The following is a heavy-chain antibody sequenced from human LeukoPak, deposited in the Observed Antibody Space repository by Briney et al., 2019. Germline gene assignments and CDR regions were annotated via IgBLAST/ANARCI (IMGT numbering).Heavy chain of an antibody. CDR2: ITGSGGST. CDR1: GFTFSSYA. D-gene: IGHD2-15*01. CDR3: AKDIRDIVVVVAAMNAFDI. V-gene: IGHV3-23*01. Sequence: GGSLRLSCAASGFTFSSYAMSWVRQAPGKGLEWVSTITGSGGSTYYADSVKGRFSISRDNAKNSLYLQMNSLRAEDTALYYCAKDIRDIVVVVAAMNAFDIWGQGTMVTVSS. J-gene: IGHJ3*02.